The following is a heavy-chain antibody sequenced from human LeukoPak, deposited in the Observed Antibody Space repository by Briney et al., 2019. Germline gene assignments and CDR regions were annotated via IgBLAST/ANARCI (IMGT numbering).Heavy chain of an antibody. Sequence: GASVKVSCKASGYTFTSYDINWVRQATGQGLEWMGWMNPNSGNTGYAQKFQGRVTITRNTSISTAYVELSSLRSEDTAVYYCARGFYCSSTSCYYWFDPWGQGTLVTVSS. D-gene: IGHD2-2*01. V-gene: IGHV1-8*03. CDR3: ARGFYCSSTSCYYWFDP. J-gene: IGHJ5*02. CDR2: MNPNSGNT. CDR1: GYTFTSYD.